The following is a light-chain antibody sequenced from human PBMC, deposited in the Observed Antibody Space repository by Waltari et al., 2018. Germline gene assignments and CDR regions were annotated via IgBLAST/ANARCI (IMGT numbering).Light chain of an antibody. V-gene: IGKV3-20*01. CDR3: QNHERLPAT. CDR2: AAS. CDR1: QSISKY. Sequence: EVVLTQSPGTLSLSPGERATLSGRASQSISKYLVWYQQRPGQAPRLLIYAASTRATGIPDRFSGSGSGTDFSLTISRLEPEDFAVYYCQNHERLPATFGQGTKVEIK. J-gene: IGKJ1*01.